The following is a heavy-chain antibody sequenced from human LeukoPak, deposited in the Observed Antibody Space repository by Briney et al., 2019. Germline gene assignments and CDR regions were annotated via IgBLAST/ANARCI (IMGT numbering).Heavy chain of an antibody. D-gene: IGHD2-15*01. Sequence: GGSLRLSCAASGFTFSSYAMSWVRQAPGKGLEWVSAISGSGGSTYYADSVKGRFTISRDNSKNTLYLQMNSLRAEDTAVYYCAKGEAHCSGGSCYSSDYWGQGTLVTVSS. J-gene: IGHJ4*02. V-gene: IGHV3-23*01. CDR3: AKGEAHCSGGSCYSSDY. CDR2: ISGSGGST. CDR1: GFTFSSYA.